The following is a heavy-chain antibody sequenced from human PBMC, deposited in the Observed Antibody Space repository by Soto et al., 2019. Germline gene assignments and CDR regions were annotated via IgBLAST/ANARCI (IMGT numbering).Heavy chain of an antibody. CDR1: GFTFSSYA. J-gene: IGHJ6*02. CDR2: ISGSGGST. CDR3: AKTGFGVEWFAMDV. D-gene: IGHD3-3*01. V-gene: IGHV3-23*01. Sequence: GGSLRLSCAASGFTFSSYAMSWVRQAPGKGLEWVSAISGSGGSTYYADSVKGRFTISRDNSKNTLYLQMNSLRAEDTAVYYCAKTGFGVEWFAMDVWGQGTTVTISS.